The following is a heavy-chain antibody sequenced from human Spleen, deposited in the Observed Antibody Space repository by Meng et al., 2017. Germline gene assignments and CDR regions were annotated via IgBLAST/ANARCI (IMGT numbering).Heavy chain of an antibody. D-gene: IGHD6-19*01. CDR2: ISAYNGNT. Sequence: ASVKVSCKASGYTFTSYAMNWVRQAPGQGLEWMGWISAYNGNTNYAEKFQGRVTMTTDTSTSTAYMELRSLRSDDTAVYYCARGKQWNHAMDVWGLGTTVTVSS. CDR3: ARGKQWNHAMDV. V-gene: IGHV1-18*01. CDR1: GYTFTSYA. J-gene: IGHJ6*02.